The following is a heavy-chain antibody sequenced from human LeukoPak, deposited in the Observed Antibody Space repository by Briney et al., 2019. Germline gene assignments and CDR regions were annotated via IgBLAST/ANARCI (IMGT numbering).Heavy chain of an antibody. CDR2: ISGSGGST. V-gene: IGHV3-23*01. CDR3: ARGYYDSSGYQMTTDY. J-gene: IGHJ4*02. D-gene: IGHD3-22*01. CDR1: GFTFSSYA. Sequence: PGGSLRLSCAASGFTFSSYAMSWVRQAPGKGLEWVSAISGSGGSTYYADSVKGRFTISRDNSKNTLYLQMNSLRAEDTAVYYCARGYYDSSGYQMTTDYWGQGTLVTVSS.